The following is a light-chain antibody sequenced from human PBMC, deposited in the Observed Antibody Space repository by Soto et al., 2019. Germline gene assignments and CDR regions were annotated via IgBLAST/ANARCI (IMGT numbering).Light chain of an antibody. J-gene: IGLJ1*01. CDR3: HSYDSSLSAAV. CDR1: SSNIGAGYD. Sequence: QSVLTQTPSVSGAPGQRVTISFTGRSSNIGAGYDVHWYQHLPGTAPKLLIYGTTNRPSGVPDRFSGSKSGISASLAITGLQAEDEADYYCHSYDSSLSAAVFGAGTNVTVL. V-gene: IGLV1-40*01. CDR2: GTT.